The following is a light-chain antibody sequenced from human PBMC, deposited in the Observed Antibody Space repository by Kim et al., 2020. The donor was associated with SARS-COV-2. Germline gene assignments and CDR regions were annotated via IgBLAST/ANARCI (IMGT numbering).Light chain of an antibody. CDR1: SSNIGAGYD. CDR3: QSYDSSLSGFWV. CDR2: GNS. Sequence: QSVLTQPPSVSGAPGQRVTISCTGSSSNIGAGYDVHWYQQLPGTAPKLLMSGNSNRPSGVPDRFSGSKSGTSSSLAITGLQAEDEADYYCQSYDSSLSGFWVFGGGTQLTVL. J-gene: IGLJ3*02. V-gene: IGLV1-40*01.